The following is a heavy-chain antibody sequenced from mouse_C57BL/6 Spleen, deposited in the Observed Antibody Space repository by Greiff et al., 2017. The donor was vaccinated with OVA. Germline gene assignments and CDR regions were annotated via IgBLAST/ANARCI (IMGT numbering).Heavy chain of an antibody. CDR3: ARPIYYGNYGFAY. D-gene: IGHD2-1*01. CDR1: GYTFTSYW. J-gene: IGHJ3*01. V-gene: IGHV1-52*01. Sequence: VQLQQPGAELVRPGSSVKLSCKASGYTFTSYWMHWVKQRPIQGLEWIGNIDPSDSETHYNQKFKDKATLTVDKSSSTAYMQLSSLTSEDSAVYYCARPIYYGNYGFAYWGQGTLVTVSA. CDR2: IDPSDSET.